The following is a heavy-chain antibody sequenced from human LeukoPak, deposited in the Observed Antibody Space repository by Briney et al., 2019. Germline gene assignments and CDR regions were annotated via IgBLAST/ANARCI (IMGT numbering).Heavy chain of an antibody. V-gene: IGHV1-69*05. CDR2: IIPIFGTA. CDR3: ARDRYYGSAPWWLLWY. Sequence: GASVKVSCKASGGTFSSYAISWVRQAPGQGLEWMGGIIPIFGTANYAQKFQGRVTITTDESTSTAYMELSSLRSEDTAVYYCARDRYYGSAPWWLLWYWGQGTLVTVSS. CDR1: GGTFSSYA. J-gene: IGHJ4*02. D-gene: IGHD3-10*01.